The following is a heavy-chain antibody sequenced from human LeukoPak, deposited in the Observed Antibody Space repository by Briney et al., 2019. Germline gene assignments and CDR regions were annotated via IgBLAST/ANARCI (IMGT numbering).Heavy chain of an antibody. D-gene: IGHD3-9*01. J-gene: IGHJ3*02. CDR1: GGSISSGGYS. CDR3: ARAMLPYDILTGYYLYDAFDI. CDR2: IYHSGST. V-gene: IGHV4-30-2*01. Sequence: SETLSLTCAVSGGSISSGGYSWSWTRQPPGKGLEWIGYIYHSGSTYYNPSLKSRVTISVDRSKNQFSLKLSSVTAADTAVYYCARAMLPYDILTGYYLYDAFDIWGQGTMVTVSS.